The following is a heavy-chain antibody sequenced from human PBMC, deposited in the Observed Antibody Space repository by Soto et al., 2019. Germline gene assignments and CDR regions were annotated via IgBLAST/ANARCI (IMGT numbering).Heavy chain of an antibody. D-gene: IGHD3-16*01. CDR2: INPNSGGT. CDR1: GYTFTGYY. J-gene: IGHJ6*02. V-gene: IGHV1-2*02. Sequence: ASVKVSCKASGYTFTGYYMHWVRQAPGQGLEWMGWINPNSGGTNYAQKFQGRVTMTRDTSISTAYMELSRLRSDDTAVYYCARRFEAVPLGLEEDYYYYGMDVWGQGTPVTVYS. CDR3: ARRFEAVPLGLEEDYYYYGMDV.